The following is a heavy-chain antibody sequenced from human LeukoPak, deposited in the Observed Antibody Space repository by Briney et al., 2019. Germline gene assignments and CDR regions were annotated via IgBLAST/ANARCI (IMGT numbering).Heavy chain of an antibody. D-gene: IGHD3-22*01. V-gene: IGHV4-4*07. J-gene: IGHJ5*02. CDR1: GGSISSYY. CDR3: ARDRYYYDSSGYYAWFDP. CDR2: IHTSGST. Sequence: SETLSLTCTVSGGSISSYYWSWLRQPAGKGLEWIGRIHTSGSTNYNPSLKSRVTMSEDTSKNQFSLKLSSVSAADTAVYYCARDRYYYDSSGYYAWFDPWGQGTLVTVSS.